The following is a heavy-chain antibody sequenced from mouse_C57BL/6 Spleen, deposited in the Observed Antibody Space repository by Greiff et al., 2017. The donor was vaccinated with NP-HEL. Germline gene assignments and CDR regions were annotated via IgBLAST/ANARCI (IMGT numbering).Heavy chain of an antibody. V-gene: IGHV1-53*01. D-gene: IGHD1-1*01. J-gene: IGHJ1*03. CDR1: GYTFTSYW. CDR3: ARGGLLRYYGSSHWYFDV. Sequence: QVQLQQSGTELVKPGASVKLSCKASGYTFTSYWMHWVKQRPGQGLEWIGNINPSNGGTNYNEKFKSKATLTVDKSSSTAYMQLSSLTSEDSAVYYCARGGLLRYYGSSHWYFDVWGTGTTVTVSS. CDR2: INPSNGGT.